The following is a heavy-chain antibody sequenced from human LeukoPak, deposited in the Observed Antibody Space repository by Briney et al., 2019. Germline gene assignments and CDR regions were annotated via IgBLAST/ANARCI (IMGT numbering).Heavy chain of an antibody. Sequence: PGGSLRLSCTGSGYSFGDYAMSWFRQAPGKGLEWVSFIRSKAYGGTTDYAASVKGRFTISRDDSKSSVYLQMNSLKTEDTAIYYCTRSRHFDCWGQGTLVTVSS. CDR3: TRSRHFDC. J-gene: IGHJ4*02. CDR2: IRSKAYGGTT. D-gene: IGHD6-25*01. V-gene: IGHV3-49*03. CDR1: GYSFGDYA.